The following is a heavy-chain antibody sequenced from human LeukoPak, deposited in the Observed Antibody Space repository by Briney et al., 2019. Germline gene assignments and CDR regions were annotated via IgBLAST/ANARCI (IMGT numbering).Heavy chain of an antibody. CDR3: AGTRSYYYYGMDV. V-gene: IGHV3-66*01. CDR2: IYSGGST. Sequence: GGSLRLSCAASGFTVSSNYMSWVRQAPGKGLEWVSVIYSGGSTYYADSVKGRFTISRDNSKNTPYLQMNSLRAEDTAVYYCAGTRSYYYYGMDVWGQGTTVTVSS. D-gene: IGHD5-24*01. CDR1: GFTVSSNY. J-gene: IGHJ6*02.